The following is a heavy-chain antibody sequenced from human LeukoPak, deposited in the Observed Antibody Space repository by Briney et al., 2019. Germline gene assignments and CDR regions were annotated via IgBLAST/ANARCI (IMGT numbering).Heavy chain of an antibody. J-gene: IGHJ5*02. CDR3: ATDFYDTT. Sequence: GGSLRLSCATSGFTFSNAWMNWVRQAPGKGLEWVGRIRSNSDGGTIDYAAPVKGRFTLSRDDSKTTLYLQMNSLQTEDTAVYYCATDFYDTTWGRGTLVTVSS. V-gene: IGHV3-15*07. D-gene: IGHD3-22*01. CDR2: IRSNSDGGTI. CDR1: GFTFSNAW.